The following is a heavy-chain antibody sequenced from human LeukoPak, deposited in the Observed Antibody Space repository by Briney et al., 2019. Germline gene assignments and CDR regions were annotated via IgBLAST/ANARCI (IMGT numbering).Heavy chain of an antibody. V-gene: IGHV4-30-4*01. J-gene: IGHJ5*02. CDR1: GGSISSGDYY. CDR2: IYYSGST. CDR3: ARELEGFGERGAYNWFDP. D-gene: IGHD3-10*01. Sequence: PSETLSLTCTVSGGSISSGDYYWSWIRQPPGKGLEWIGYIYYSGSTYYNPSLKSRVTISVDTSKNQFSLKLSSVTAADTAVYYCARELEGFGERGAYNWFDPWGQGTLVTVSS.